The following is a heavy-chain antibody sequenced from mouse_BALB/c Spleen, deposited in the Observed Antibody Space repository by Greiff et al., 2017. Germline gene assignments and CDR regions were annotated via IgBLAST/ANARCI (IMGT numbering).Heavy chain of an antibody. CDR3: ARIAGYAMDY. CDR1: GFSLSTYGIG. J-gene: IGHJ4*01. V-gene: IGHV8-11*01. Sequence: QVTLKVSGPGILQPSQTLSLTCSFSGFSLSTYGIGVGWIRQPSGKGLEWLAHIWWNDNKYYNTALKSRLTISKDTSNNQVFLKIASVDTADTATYYCARIAGYAMDYWGQGTSVTVSS. CDR2: IWWNDNK.